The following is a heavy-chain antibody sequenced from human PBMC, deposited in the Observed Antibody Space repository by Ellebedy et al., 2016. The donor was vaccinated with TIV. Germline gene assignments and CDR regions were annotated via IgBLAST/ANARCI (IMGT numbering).Heavy chain of an antibody. V-gene: IGHV4-61*01. CDR3: AGGSYTPDGMDI. J-gene: IGHJ6*02. CDR2: TYYIGTT. CDR1: GGSVSSGSHY. D-gene: IGHD1-26*01. Sequence: SETLSLTCTVSGGSVSSGSHYWNWIRQPPGKGLEWIGYTYYIGTTNYNPSLKTPVTISEDTSKNQFSLRLSSVTAADTAVYYCAGGSYTPDGMDIWGQGTTVTVSS.